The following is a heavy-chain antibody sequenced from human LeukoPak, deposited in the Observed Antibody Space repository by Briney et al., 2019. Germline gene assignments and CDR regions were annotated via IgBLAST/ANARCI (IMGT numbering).Heavy chain of an antibody. V-gene: IGHV1-69*04. J-gene: IGHJ4*02. D-gene: IGHD3-10*01. CDR3: ATQFYYGSGSYDY. CDR1: GGTFSSYA. Sequence: GASVKVSCKASGGTFSSYAISWVRQAPGRGLEWMGRIIPILGIANYARKFQGRVTITADKSTSTAYMELSSLRSEDTAVYYCATQFYYGSGSYDYWGQGTLVTVSS. CDR2: IIPILGIA.